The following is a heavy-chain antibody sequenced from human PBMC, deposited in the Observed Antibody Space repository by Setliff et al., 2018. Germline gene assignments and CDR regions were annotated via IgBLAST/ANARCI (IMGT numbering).Heavy chain of an antibody. CDR2: IYTSGTT. J-gene: IGHJ4*02. CDR1: GGSISRDY. CDR3: ARSPSSGAYWNPRPFYSDY. D-gene: IGHD1-26*01. V-gene: IGHV4-4*08. Sequence: PSETLSLTCTVSGGSISRDYWMWIRQPPGKGLEWIGYIYTSGTTKYNPSLKSRVTISLDTSKNHFSLKLDSVTAADTALYYCARSPSSGAYWNPRPFYSDYWARGTLVTVSS.